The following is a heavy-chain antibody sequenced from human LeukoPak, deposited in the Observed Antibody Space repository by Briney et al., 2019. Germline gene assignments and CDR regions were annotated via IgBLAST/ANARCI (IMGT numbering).Heavy chain of an antibody. CDR1: GYTFTSYY. D-gene: IGHD3-22*01. CDR2: INPSAGST. J-gene: IGHJ4*02. CDR3: ARTQDSSGYTSYFDY. V-gene: IGHV1-46*01. Sequence: ASVKVPCKASGYTFTSYYMHWVRQAPGQGLEWMGIINPSAGSTSYAQKFQGRVTMTRDTSTSTVYMELSSLRSEDSAIYYCARTQDSSGYTSYFDYWGQGTLVTVSS.